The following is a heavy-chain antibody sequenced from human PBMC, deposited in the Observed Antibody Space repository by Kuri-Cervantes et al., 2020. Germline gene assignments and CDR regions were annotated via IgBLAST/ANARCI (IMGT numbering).Heavy chain of an antibody. V-gene: IGHV3-48*02. J-gene: IGHJ6*02. Sequence: GGSLRLSCAASGFTFSSYAMHWVRQAPGKGLEWVSHTGTTESSKYYADSVKGRFTISRDNGKNSLYLQMNSLRDEDTALYYCVRRQGWSGMDVWGQGTTVTVSS. CDR1: GFTFSSYA. CDR2: TGTTESSK. CDR3: VRRQGWSGMDV.